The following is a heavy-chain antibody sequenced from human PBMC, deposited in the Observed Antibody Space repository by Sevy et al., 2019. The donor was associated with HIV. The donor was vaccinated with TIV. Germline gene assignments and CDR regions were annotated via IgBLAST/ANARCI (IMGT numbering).Heavy chain of an antibody. Sequence: WGSLRLSCAASEFTFSSYWMSWVRQAPGKGLEWVANIKQDGSEKYYVDSVKGRFTISRDNAKNSLYLQMNSLRAEDTAVDYCARSGGSYDYGMDVWGQGTTVTVSS. CDR1: EFTFSSYW. D-gene: IGHD1-26*01. V-gene: IGHV3-7*01. CDR2: IKQDGSEK. CDR3: ARSGGSYDYGMDV. J-gene: IGHJ6*02.